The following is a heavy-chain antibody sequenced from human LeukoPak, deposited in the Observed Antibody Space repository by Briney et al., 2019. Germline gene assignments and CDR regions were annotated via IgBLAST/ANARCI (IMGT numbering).Heavy chain of an antibody. CDR2: VDADGSST. Sequence: GGSLRLSCVASAFSFSNYWMHWVRQAPGKGLAWVSRVDADGSSTTYADSVKGRFTISRDNAKNTLYLQMNSLTADDTAVYYCVRGGPINNYGSDYWGQGTLVTVSS. V-gene: IGHV3-74*01. CDR3: VRGGPINNYGSDY. D-gene: IGHD3-10*01. CDR1: AFSFSNYW. J-gene: IGHJ4*02.